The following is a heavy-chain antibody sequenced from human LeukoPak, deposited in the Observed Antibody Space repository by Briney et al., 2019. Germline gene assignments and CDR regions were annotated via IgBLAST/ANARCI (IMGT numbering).Heavy chain of an antibody. Sequence: TGGSLRLSCAASGFTFDDYAMHWVRQAPGKGLEWVSGISWNSGSIGYADSVKGRFTISRDNAKNSLYLQMNSLRAEDTALYYCAKDKGWEPFYSFDIWGQGTMGTGSS. CDR1: GFTFDDYA. D-gene: IGHD1-26*01. CDR2: ISWNSGSI. CDR3: AKDKGWEPFYSFDI. J-gene: IGHJ3*02. V-gene: IGHV3-9*01.